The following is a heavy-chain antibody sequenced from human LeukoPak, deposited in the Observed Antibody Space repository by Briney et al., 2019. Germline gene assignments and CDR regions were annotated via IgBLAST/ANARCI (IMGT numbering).Heavy chain of an antibody. Sequence: PGGSLRLSCAASGFTFDDYAMHWVRQAPGKGLEWVSGISWNSGSIGYADSVKGRFTISRDNAKNSLYLQMNSLRAEDMALYYCAKETSATLDVWGKGTTVTVSS. CDR1: GFTFDDYA. CDR2: ISWNSGSI. V-gene: IGHV3-9*03. J-gene: IGHJ6*04. D-gene: IGHD2-15*01. CDR3: AKETSATLDV.